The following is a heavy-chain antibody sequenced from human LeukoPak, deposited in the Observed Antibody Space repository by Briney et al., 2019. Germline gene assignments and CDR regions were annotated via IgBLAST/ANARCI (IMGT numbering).Heavy chain of an antibody. J-gene: IGHJ4*02. CDR3: ARAGNIRFDY. V-gene: IGHV3-48*03. CDR2: ISSSGSTI. D-gene: IGHD1/OR15-1a*01. Sequence: GGSLRLSCAASGFTFSSYEMNWVRQAPGKGLEWVSYISSSGSTIYYADSVKGRFTISRDNAKNSLYLQMNSLRAEDTAPYYCARAGNIRFDYWGQGTLVTVSS. CDR1: GFTFSSYE.